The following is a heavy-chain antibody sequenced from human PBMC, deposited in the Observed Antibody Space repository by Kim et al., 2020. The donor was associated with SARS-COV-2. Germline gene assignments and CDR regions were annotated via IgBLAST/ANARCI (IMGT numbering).Heavy chain of an antibody. D-gene: IGHD1-26*01. CDR1: GGSFSGYY. Sequence: SETLSLTCAVYGGSFSGYYWSWIRQPPGKGLEWIGEINHSGSTNYNPSIKSRVTISVDTSKNQFSLKLSSVTAADTAVYYCARGLRFVGATLGNWGQGTL. CDR3: ARGLRFVGATLGN. CDR2: INHSGST. V-gene: IGHV4-34*01. J-gene: IGHJ4*02.